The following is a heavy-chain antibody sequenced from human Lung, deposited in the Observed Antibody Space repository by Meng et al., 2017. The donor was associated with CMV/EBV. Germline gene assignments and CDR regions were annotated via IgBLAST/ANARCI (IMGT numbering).Heavy chain of an antibody. D-gene: IGHD3-3*01. CDR3: ASSIFGVVIISPLGY. Sequence: QVQLVQSGAEVKKPGSSVTVSCKASGGTFNSYTISWVRQAPGQGLEWMGRIIPILGIANYAQKFQGRVTITADKSTSTAYMELSSLRSEDTAVYYCASSIFGVVIISPLGYWGQGTLVTVSS. V-gene: IGHV1-69*02. J-gene: IGHJ4*02. CDR2: IIPILGIA. CDR1: GGTFNSYT.